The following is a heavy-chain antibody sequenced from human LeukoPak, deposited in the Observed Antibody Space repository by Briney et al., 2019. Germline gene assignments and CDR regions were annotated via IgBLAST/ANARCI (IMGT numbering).Heavy chain of an antibody. J-gene: IGHJ4*02. CDR1: GFTFSSYW. D-gene: IGHD2-2*01. CDR3: ARTLGYCSSTNCFLTFDY. Sequence: AGGSLRLSCAASGFTFSSYWMTWVRQAPGRGLEWVANIKHDGSEKYYADSAKGRFTISRDNAKNSLYLQMNSLRAEDTAVYYCARTLGYCSSTNCFLTFDYWGQGTLVTVSS. CDR2: IKHDGSEK. V-gene: IGHV3-7*04.